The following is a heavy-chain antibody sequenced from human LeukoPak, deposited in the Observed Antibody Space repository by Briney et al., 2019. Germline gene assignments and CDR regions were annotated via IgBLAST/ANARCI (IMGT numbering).Heavy chain of an antibody. Sequence: GGSLRLSCAASGFTFSSYGMHWVRQAPGKGLEWVAFIRYDGSNKYYADSVKGRFTISRDNSKNTLYLQMNSLRAEDTAVYCCAKDDQGVVGAVYYFDYWGQGTLVTVSS. J-gene: IGHJ4*02. V-gene: IGHV3-30*02. CDR3: AKDDQGVVGAVYYFDY. CDR1: GFTFSSYG. CDR2: IRYDGSNK. D-gene: IGHD1-26*01.